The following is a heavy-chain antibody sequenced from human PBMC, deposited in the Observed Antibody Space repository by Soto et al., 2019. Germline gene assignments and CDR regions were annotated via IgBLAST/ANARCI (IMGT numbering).Heavy chain of an antibody. CDR1: GFTMSSYW. J-gene: IGHJ3*01. V-gene: IGHV3-7*01. Sequence: GGSLRLSCAGSGFTMSSYWMTWVRQAPGKGLEWVANINQDGSVKYYVGSVKGRFTISRDNAKNSLYLQMSSLRAEDTAVYYCARVVYYDNSAFGLWGQGTMVTVSS. D-gene: IGHD3-22*01. CDR2: INQDGSVK. CDR3: ARVVYYDNSAFGL.